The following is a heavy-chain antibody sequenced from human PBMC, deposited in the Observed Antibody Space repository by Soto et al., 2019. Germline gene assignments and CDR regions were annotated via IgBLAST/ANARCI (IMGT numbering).Heavy chain of an antibody. V-gene: IGHV4-31*03. J-gene: IGHJ5*02. CDR3: ARSVFP. CDR1: GGSISSGCYY. CDR2: IYYIGST. Sequence: QVQLQESGPGLVKPSQTLSLTCTVSGGSISSGCYYWNWIRQHPGKGLEWIGYIYYIGSTYYNPTLNSRVTITLDTSKNHVSLTLSSVAAADKAVYYCARSVFPWGQGTLVTVSS.